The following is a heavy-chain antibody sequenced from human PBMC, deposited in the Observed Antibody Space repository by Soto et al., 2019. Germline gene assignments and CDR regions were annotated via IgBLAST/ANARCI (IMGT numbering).Heavy chain of an antibody. V-gene: IGHV3-30*18. CDR3: AKVDY. CDR1: GFTFSSYG. J-gene: IGHJ4*02. CDR2: ISYDGSNK. Sequence: QVQLVESGGGVVQPGRSLRLSCAASGFTFSSYGMHWVRQAPGKGLEWVAVISYDGSNKYYADSVKGRFTISRDNSKNTLYLQMNSPRAEDTAVYYCAKVDYWGQGTLVTVSS.